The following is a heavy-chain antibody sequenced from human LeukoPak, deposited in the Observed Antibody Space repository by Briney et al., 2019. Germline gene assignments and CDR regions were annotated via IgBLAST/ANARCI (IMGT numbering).Heavy chain of an antibody. CDR2: IIPIFGTA. Sequence: SVKVSCKASGGTFSSYAISWVRQAPGQGLEWMGGIIPIFGTANYAQKFQGRVTITADESTSTAYMELSSLRSEDTAVYYCARAWRKVAVAATYYFDYWGQGTLVTVSS. D-gene: IGHD2-15*01. CDR1: GGTFSSYA. V-gene: IGHV1-69*13. CDR3: ARAWRKVAVAATYYFDY. J-gene: IGHJ4*02.